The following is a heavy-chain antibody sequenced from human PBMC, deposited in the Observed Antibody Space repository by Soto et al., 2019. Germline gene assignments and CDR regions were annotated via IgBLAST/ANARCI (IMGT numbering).Heavy chain of an antibody. CDR3: ARDRAPSSCYYPYCFDP. D-gene: IGHD3-22*01. V-gene: IGHV1-69*12. J-gene: IGHJ5*02. CDR1: GGTFSSYA. CDR2: IIPIFGTA. Sequence: QVQLVQSGAEVKKPGSSVKVSCKASGGTFSSYAISWVRQAPGQGLEWMGEIIPIFGTANYAQKFQGRVTITADESTSTAYMELSSLRSEDTAVYYCARDRAPSSCYYPYCFDPWGQGTLVTVSS.